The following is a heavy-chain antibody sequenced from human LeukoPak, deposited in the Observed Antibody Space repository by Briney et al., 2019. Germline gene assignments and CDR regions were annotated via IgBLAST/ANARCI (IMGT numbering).Heavy chain of an antibody. CDR2: IYYSGST. J-gene: IGHJ5*02. CDR1: GGSISSGSYY. CDR3: ASYGSGSYNWFDP. V-gene: IGHV4-61*01. D-gene: IGHD3-10*01. Sequence: PSETLSLTCTVSGGSISSGSYYWSWIRQPPGKGLEWIGYIYYSGSTNYNPSLKSRVTISVDTSKNQFSLKLSSVTAADTAVYYCASYGSGSYNWFDPWGQGTLVTVSS.